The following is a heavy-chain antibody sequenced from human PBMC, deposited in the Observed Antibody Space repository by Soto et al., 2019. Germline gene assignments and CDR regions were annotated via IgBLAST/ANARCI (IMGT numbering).Heavy chain of an antibody. CDR1: GFSFTTYA. CDR2: XXXXXRXA. CDR3: XXXXXGSGTYPHF. J-gene: IGHJ4*02. Sequence: EVQLLESGGDFVHPGGSARLSCAASGFSFTTYAFDWVRQTPGRGLEXVXXXXXXXRXAXYADSVEGRFTISRDNSRXXXXXXXXXXXXXXXXXXXXXXXXXGSGTYPHFWGQGTLVTVAP. D-gene: IGHD3-10*01. V-gene: IGHV3-23*01.